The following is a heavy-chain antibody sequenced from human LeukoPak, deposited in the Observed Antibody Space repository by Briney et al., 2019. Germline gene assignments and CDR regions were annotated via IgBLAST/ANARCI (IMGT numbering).Heavy chain of an antibody. Sequence: SETLSLTCTVSGGSTSSGGYYWSWIRRHPGKGLEWIGYIYYSGSTYYNPSLKSRVTISVDTSKNQFSLKLSSVTAADTAVYYCARASGGNSWWYFDLWGRGTLVTVSS. V-gene: IGHV4-31*03. CDR1: GGSTSSGGYY. D-gene: IGHD4-23*01. CDR2: IYYSGST. CDR3: ARASGGNSWWYFDL. J-gene: IGHJ2*01.